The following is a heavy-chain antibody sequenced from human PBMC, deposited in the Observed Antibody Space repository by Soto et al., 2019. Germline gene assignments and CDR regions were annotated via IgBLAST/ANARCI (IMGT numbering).Heavy chain of an antibody. D-gene: IGHD3-16*02. J-gene: IGHJ4*02. Sequence: GGSLRLSCAASGFAFSSYAMVWVRQAAEKGLEWVASISNNGDTAYYADSVKGRFTISRGNSENTLYLQMYGLRADDTALYFCAKSRVFIGAIVTLLDSWGQGTQVTVSS. CDR2: ISNNGDTA. CDR3: AKSRVFIGAIVTLLDS. CDR1: GFAFSSYA. V-gene: IGHV3-23*01.